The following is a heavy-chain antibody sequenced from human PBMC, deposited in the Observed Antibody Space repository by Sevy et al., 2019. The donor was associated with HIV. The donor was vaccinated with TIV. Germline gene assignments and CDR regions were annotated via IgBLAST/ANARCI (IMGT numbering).Heavy chain of an antibody. J-gene: IGHJ4*02. D-gene: IGHD1-26*01. CDR2: ISYDGSNK. CDR3: AKDLALIVGATGFDY. Sequence: GGSLRLSCAASGFTFSSYGMHWVRQAPGKGLEWVAVISYDGSNKYYADSVKGRFTISRDNSKNTLYLQMNSLRAEDSAVYYCAKDLALIVGATGFDYWGQGTLVIVSS. V-gene: IGHV3-30*18. CDR1: GFTFSSYG.